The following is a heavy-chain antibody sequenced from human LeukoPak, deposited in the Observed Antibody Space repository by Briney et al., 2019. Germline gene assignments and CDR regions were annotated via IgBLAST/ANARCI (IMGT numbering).Heavy chain of an antibody. CDR2: IIPIFGTA. Sequence: SVKVSCKASGGTFSSYAISWVRQAPGQGLEWMGGIIPIFGTANYAQKFQGRVTITADESTSTAYMELSSLRSEDTAVYYCARDTIIRCSGGSCYSGWFDPWGQGTLVTVSS. CDR3: ARDTIIRCSGGSCYSGWFDP. J-gene: IGHJ5*02. D-gene: IGHD2-15*01. V-gene: IGHV1-69*13. CDR1: GGTFSSYA.